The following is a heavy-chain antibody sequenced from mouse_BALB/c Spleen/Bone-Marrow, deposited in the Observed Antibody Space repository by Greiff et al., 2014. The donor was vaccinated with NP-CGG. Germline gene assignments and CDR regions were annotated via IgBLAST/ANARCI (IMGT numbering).Heavy chain of an antibody. CDR3: ARDHGYVDVMDD. Sequence: VQLQQSGPELVKPGASVKISCKASGYTFTDYYINWVKQKPGQGLEWVGWIYPGSGTTKYNDKFKGKVILTVDTSSSTAYMQLSSLTSEDTAVYFGARDHGYVDVMDDWGQGTSVTVSS. V-gene: IGHV1-84*02. J-gene: IGHJ4*01. CDR1: GYTFTDYY. CDR2: IYPGSGTT.